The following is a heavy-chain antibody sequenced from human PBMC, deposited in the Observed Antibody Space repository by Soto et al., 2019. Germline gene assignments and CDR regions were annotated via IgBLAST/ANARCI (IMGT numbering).Heavy chain of an antibody. CDR1: GGSISSSSYY. Sequence: QLQLQESGPGLVKPSETLSLTCTVSGGSISSSSYYWGWIRQPPGKGLEWIGSIYYSGSTYYNPSLKSRVTISVDTSKNQFSLKLSSVTAADTAVYYCARLSSIAARHQAKQYFQHWGQGTLVTVSS. J-gene: IGHJ1*01. V-gene: IGHV4-39*01. CDR3: ARLSSIAARHQAKQYFQH. D-gene: IGHD6-6*01. CDR2: IYYSGST.